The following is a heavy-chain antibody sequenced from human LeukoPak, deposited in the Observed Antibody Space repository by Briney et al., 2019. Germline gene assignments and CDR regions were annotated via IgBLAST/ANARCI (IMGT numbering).Heavy chain of an antibody. CDR3: ARGGIQVSGIDEFDY. Sequence: PGGSLRLSCAASGFTFIDYDMHWVRQVIGKGLEWVSAIGIRGDTHYSGSVKGRFTISRENAESSLYLQMNSLRAEDTAVYYCARGGIQVSGIDEFDYWGQGPWSPSP. J-gene: IGHJ4*02. D-gene: IGHD6-19*01. CDR2: IGIRGDT. CDR1: GFTFIDYD. V-gene: IGHV3-13*01.